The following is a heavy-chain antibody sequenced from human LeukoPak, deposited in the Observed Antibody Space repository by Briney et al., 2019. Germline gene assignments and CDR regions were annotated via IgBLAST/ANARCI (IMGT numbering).Heavy chain of an antibody. V-gene: IGHV3-30*04. CDR3: ARDRRQWLVLLYFQH. J-gene: IGHJ1*01. D-gene: IGHD6-19*01. CDR1: GFTFSSYA. Sequence: GRSLRLSCAAPGFTFSSYAMHWVRQAPGKGLEWVAAISYDGSNKYYADSVKGRFTISRDNSKNTLYLQMNSLRAEDTAVYYCARDRRQWLVLLYFQHWGQGTLVTVSS. CDR2: ISYDGSNK.